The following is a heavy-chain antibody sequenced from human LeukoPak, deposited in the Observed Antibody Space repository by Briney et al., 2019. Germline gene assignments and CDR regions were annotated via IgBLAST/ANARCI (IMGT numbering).Heavy chain of an antibody. Sequence: GGSLRLSCAASGFTFSNYRMHWVRQAPGKGLVWVSRIKSDGSSTTYADSVKGRFTISRDNAKNMVYLQMNSLRAEDTAVYYCARDPFYGDADFDYWGQGTLVTVSS. CDR3: ARDPFYGDADFDY. D-gene: IGHD4-17*01. V-gene: IGHV3-74*01. CDR1: GFTFSNYR. CDR2: IKSDGSST. J-gene: IGHJ4*02.